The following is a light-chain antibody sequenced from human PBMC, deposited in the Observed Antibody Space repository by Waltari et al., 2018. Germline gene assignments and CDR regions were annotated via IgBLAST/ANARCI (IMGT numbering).Light chain of an antibody. CDR3: SSYSGTSNSVV. CDR1: NRDISNYNY. V-gene: IGLV2-14*01. J-gene: IGLJ2*01. CDR2: EVS. Sequence: QSALTQPASVSGSPGPSITISCSGTNRDISNYNYVSWYQHHPGSGPKLVIYEVSNRPSGISSRFSGSKSGSTASLSISGLQAEDEAIYFCSSYSGTSNSVVFGGGTKLTVL.